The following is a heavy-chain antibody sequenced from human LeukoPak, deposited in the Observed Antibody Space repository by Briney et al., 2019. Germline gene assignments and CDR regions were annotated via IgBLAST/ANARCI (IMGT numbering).Heavy chain of an antibody. D-gene: IGHD3-10*01. Sequence: PSETLSLTCTVSGGSISDYSWSWIRQPPGKGLEWIGNIYYSGSANHNPSLKSRVTISRDTSKNQFSLKLTSVTAADTAVYYCARGKIWSPVYLSHWGQGTLVTVSS. CDR2: IYYSGSA. J-gene: IGHJ4*02. CDR1: GGSISDYS. V-gene: IGHV4-59*01. CDR3: ARGKIWSPVYLSH.